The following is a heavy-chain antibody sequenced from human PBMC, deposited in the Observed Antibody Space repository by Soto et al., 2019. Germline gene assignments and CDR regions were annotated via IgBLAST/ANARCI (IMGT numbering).Heavy chain of an antibody. J-gene: IGHJ4*02. V-gene: IGHV1-18*01. Sequence: QVQLVQSGAEVKKPGASVKVSCKAAGYTLTSSSISWVRQALGQWLEWMGWISAYNDNTKYAQKLQVRVTMTTDTSKSLAYMEVRSPSSDETAVYYCAREFLSDYWGPATLGTVS. CDR2: ISAYNDNT. CDR1: GYTLTSSS. CDR3: AREFLSDY.